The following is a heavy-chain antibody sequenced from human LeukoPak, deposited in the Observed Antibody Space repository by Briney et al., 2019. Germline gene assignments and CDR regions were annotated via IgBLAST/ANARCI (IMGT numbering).Heavy chain of an antibody. J-gene: IGHJ4*02. CDR3: VRRQGSGYYFGIDY. CDR1: GFTFSSYE. V-gene: IGHV3-48*03. D-gene: IGHD3-22*01. CDR2: ISSSGSTT. Sequence: PGGSLRLSCVASGFTFSSYEMNWVRQAPGKGLEWVSYISSSGSTTFYADSVKGRFTISRDNAKNSLYLQMNSLRAEDTALYYCVRRQGSGYYFGIDYWGQGSLVTVSS.